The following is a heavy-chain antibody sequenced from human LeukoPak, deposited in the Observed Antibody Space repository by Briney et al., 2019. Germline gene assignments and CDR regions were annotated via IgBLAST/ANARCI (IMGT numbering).Heavy chain of an antibody. CDR1: GYSISSGYY. CDR3: ARVFDSGSQAYFYYMDV. V-gene: IGHV4-38-2*02. CDR2: IYHSGST. J-gene: IGHJ6*03. Sequence: SETLSLTCTVSGYSISSGYYWAWIRQPPGKGLEWIGSIYHSGSTYYNPSLKSRVTISVDTSKNQFSLKLSSVTAADTAVYYCARVFDSGSQAYFYYMDVWGKGTTVTIFS. D-gene: IGHD3-10*01.